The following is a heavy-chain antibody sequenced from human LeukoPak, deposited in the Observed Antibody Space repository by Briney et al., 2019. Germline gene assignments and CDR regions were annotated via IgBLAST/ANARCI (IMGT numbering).Heavy chain of an antibody. V-gene: IGHV3-7*01. D-gene: IGHD5-12*01. CDR1: GFTFSSYW. CDR2: IKQDGSEK. CDR3: ARGLPYYMDV. J-gene: IGHJ6*03. Sequence: GGSLRLSCAAHGFTFSSYWMSWVRQAPGKGLEWVANIKQDGSEKYYVDSVKGRFTISRDNAKNSLYLQMNSLRAEDTAVYYCARGLPYYMDVWGKGTTVTVSS.